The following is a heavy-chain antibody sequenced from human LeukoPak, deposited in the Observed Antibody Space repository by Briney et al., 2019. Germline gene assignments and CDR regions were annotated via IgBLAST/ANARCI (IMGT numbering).Heavy chain of an antibody. CDR3: ARPAYYYGSGSYITDPYYFDY. V-gene: IGHV5-51*01. D-gene: IGHD3-10*01. J-gene: IGHJ4*02. CDR1: GYSFTTYW. Sequence: GESLKISCKGSGYSFTTYWISWVRQMPGKGLEWMGIIYPGDSDTRYSPSFQGQVTISADKSISTAYLQWSSLKASDTAMYYCARPAYYYGSGSYITDPYYFDYWGQGTLVTVSS. CDR2: IYPGDSDT.